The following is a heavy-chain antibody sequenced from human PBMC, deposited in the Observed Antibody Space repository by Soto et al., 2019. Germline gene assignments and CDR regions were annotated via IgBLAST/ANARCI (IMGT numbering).Heavy chain of an antibody. CDR1: GGTFSSYA. Sequence: QVQLVQSGAEVQKPGSSVKVSCKASGGTFSSYAISWVRQAPGQGLEWMGGIIPIFGTANYAQKFQGRVTITAEESTSTAYMELSSLRSEDTAVYYCARAVYGDYDAYYFDYWGQGTLVTVSS. CDR2: IIPIFGTA. J-gene: IGHJ4*02. D-gene: IGHD4-17*01. CDR3: ARAVYGDYDAYYFDY. V-gene: IGHV1-69*01.